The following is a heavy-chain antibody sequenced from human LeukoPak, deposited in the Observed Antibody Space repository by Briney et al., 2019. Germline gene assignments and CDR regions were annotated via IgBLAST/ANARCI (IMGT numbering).Heavy chain of an antibody. D-gene: IGHD2-2*01. CDR2: ISNNGDGT. CDR3: VKPGYCSSTSCYAPFDY. V-gene: IGHV3-64D*06. J-gene: IGHJ4*02. Sequence: GGSLRLSCSASGFTFSNSAMHWVRQAPGKGLEYVSAISNNGDGTYYADSVKGRFTISRDNSKNTLYLQMSSLRAEDTAVYYCVKPGYCSSTSCYAPFDYWGQGTLVTVSS. CDR1: GFTFSNSA.